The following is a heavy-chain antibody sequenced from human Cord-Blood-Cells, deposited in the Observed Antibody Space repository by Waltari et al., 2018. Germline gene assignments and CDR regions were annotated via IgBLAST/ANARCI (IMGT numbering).Heavy chain of an antibody. CDR2: ISGSGGST. D-gene: IGHD3-16*01. V-gene: IGHV3-23*01. J-gene: IGHJ6*03. CDR3: AKTGGYYYYYYYMDV. CDR1: GFTFSSYA. Sequence: EVQLLESGGGLVQPGGSLRLSCAASGFTFSSYAMSLVRQAPGKGLEWVSAISGSGGSTYYADSVKGRFTISRDNSKNTLYLQMNSLRAEDTAVYYCAKTGGYYYYYYYMDVWGKGTTVTVSS.